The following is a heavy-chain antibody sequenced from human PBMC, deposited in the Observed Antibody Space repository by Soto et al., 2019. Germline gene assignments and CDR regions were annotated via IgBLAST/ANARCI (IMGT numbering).Heavy chain of an antibody. CDR3: ARWDHDYGYLDV. D-gene: IGHD4-17*01. CDR1: GDSVSSNRGA. V-gene: IGHV6-1*01. J-gene: IGHJ6*02. CDR2: TYYRSKWYN. Sequence: QTLSLTCAISGDSVSSNRGAWTWIRQSPSRGLEWLGRTYYRSKWYNEYGLSVKSRITINADTCKNQFSLQLNSVTPEDAAVYYCARWDHDYGYLDVWGLGTTVTVSS.